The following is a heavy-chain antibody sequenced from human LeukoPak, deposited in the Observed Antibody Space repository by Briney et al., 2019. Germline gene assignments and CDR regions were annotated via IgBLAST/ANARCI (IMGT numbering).Heavy chain of an antibody. V-gene: IGHV4-30-2*01. D-gene: IGHD2-15*01. CDR2: IYQSGST. CDR3: GGCSGGSCYSIPGMDV. CDR1: GGSVSSGGYS. J-gene: IGHJ6*02. Sequence: PSETLSLTCAVSGGSVSSGGYSWSWIRQAPGKGLEWIGYIYQSGSTYYNPSLKSRVTISVDTSKNQFSLKLSSVTAADTAVYYCGGCSGGSCYSIPGMDVWGQGTTVTVSS.